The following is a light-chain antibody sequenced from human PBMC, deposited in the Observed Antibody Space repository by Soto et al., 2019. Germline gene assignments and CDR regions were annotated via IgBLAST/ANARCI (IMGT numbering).Light chain of an antibody. CDR2: DVS. J-gene: IGKJ5*01. CDR3: QQSYSTTIT. V-gene: IGKV1-39*01. CDR1: QRISSY. Sequence: IQMSQAXSSLNSPLRDXXXXXXXESQRISSYLNWYQHKXGKAPKFLIYDVSXLKSGVPARFSGSGSGSDLTLTISSLQTEDFATYYCQQSYSTTITFGAGTRMEI.